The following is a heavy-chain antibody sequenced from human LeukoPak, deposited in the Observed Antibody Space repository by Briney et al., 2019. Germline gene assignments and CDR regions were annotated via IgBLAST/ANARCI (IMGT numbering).Heavy chain of an antibody. CDR3: AKDTRMGASCY. Sequence: GGTLRLSCAASGFPFSSYAMSWVRQAPGKGLEWVSAISGSGGSTYYADSVKGRFTISRDNSKNTLYLQMNSLRAEDTGVYYCAKDTRMGASCYWGQGTLVTGSS. V-gene: IGHV3-23*01. CDR2: ISGSGGST. CDR1: GFPFSSYA. J-gene: IGHJ4*02. D-gene: IGHD1-26*01.